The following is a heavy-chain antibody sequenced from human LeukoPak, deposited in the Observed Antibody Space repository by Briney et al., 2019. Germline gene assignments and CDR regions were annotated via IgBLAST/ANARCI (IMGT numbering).Heavy chain of an antibody. D-gene: IGHD5-18*01. CDR3: ATTYSYGKTTDY. V-gene: IGHV3-30*02. Sequence: GGSLRLSCAASGFTFSSYGMHWVRQAPGKGLEWVAFIRYDGSNKYYADSVKGRFTISRDNSKNTLYLQMNSLRAEDTAVYYCATTYSYGKTTDYWGQGTLVTVSS. CDR1: GFTFSSYG. J-gene: IGHJ4*02. CDR2: IRYDGSNK.